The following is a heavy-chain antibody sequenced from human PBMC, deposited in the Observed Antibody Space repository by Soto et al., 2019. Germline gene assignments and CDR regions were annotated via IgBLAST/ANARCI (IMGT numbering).Heavy chain of an antibody. CDR3: ARGIKNYYGVDV. J-gene: IGHJ6*02. CDR2: INFDGTTT. CDR1: GFTFSGDW. D-gene: IGHD3-10*01. V-gene: IGHV3-74*01. Sequence: EVQLVESGGDLVQPGGSLRLSCAASGFTFSGDWMHWVRQAPGKGLVWVSRINFDGTTTNYADSVKGRFTISRDNAKNTVYLQMNSLRAEDTSVYYCARGIKNYYGVDVWGQGTTVTVSS.